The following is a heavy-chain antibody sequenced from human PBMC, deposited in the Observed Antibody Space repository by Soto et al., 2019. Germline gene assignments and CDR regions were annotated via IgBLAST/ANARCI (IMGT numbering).Heavy chain of an antibody. CDR3: ARGYEGYPWDY. D-gene: IGHD3-22*01. CDR2: INHSGST. J-gene: IGHJ4*02. CDR1: GGSFSGYY. Sequence: SETLSLTCAVYGGSFSGYYWSWIRQPPGKGLEWIGEINHSGSTNYNPSLKSRVPISVDTSKNQFSLKLSSVTAADTAVYYCARGYEGYPWDYWGQGTLVTVSS. V-gene: IGHV4-34*01.